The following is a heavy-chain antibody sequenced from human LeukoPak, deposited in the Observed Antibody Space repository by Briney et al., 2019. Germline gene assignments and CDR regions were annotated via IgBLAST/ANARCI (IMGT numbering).Heavy chain of an antibody. Sequence: GGSLRLSCAASGFTFSSYGMHWVRQAPGKGLEWVAVISYDGSNKYYADSVKGRFTISRDNSKNTLYLQMNSLRAEDTAVYYCAKTGRLHGFDYWGQGTLATVSS. D-gene: IGHD3-10*01. V-gene: IGHV3-30*18. J-gene: IGHJ4*02. CDR1: GFTFSSYG. CDR3: AKTGRLHGFDY. CDR2: ISYDGSNK.